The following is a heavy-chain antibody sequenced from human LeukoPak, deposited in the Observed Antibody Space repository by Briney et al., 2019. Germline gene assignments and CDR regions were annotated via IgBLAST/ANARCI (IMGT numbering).Heavy chain of an antibody. CDR1: GYSFSDFG. J-gene: IGHJ5*02. V-gene: IGHV1-18*01. Sequence: GASVKVSCKASGYSFSDFGFSWVRQAPGQGFEWMGWISTYNGNTKYAQKFQGRVTMTTDSSTSTAYMELRSLRSDDTAVYYCARDGRGSRSSWFDPWGQGTLSSSPQ. D-gene: IGHD3-10*01. CDR3: ARDGRGSRSSWFDP. CDR2: ISTYNGNT.